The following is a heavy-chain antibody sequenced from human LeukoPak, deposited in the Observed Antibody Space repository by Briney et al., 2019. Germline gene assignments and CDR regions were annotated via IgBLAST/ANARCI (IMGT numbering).Heavy chain of an antibody. J-gene: IGHJ3*02. V-gene: IGHV4-28*05. D-gene: IGHD4-17*01. CDR3: ARKTTTGPTKAAFDI. Sequence: SETLSLTCAVSGYSISTSNYWAWIRQPPGKGLEWIGHIYYSGSIYYNPSLKSRVTMSVDTSKNQFSLKLSSVTAVDTAVYYCARKTTTGPTKAAFDIWGQGTMLTVSS. CDR1: GYSISTSNY. CDR2: IYYSGSI.